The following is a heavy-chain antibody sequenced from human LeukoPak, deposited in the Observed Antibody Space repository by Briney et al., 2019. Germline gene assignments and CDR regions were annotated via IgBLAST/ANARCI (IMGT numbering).Heavy chain of an antibody. Sequence: GGSLRLSCAASGFTFDDYAMHWVRQAPGKGLEWVSGISWNSGSIGYADSVKGRFTISRDNAKNSLYLQMNSLRTEDTALYYCAKEGDGYHWGQGTMVTVSS. CDR2: ISWNSGSI. CDR1: GFTFDDYA. J-gene: IGHJ3*01. CDR3: AKEGDGYH. V-gene: IGHV3-9*01. D-gene: IGHD5-24*01.